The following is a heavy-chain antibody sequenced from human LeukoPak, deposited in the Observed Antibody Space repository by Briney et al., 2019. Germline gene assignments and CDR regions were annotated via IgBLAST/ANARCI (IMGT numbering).Heavy chain of an antibody. Sequence: PGGSLRLSCAASGFTFSSYAMHWVRQAPGKGLEWVAVISYDGRNKYYADSVKGRFTISRDNSKNTLYLQMNSLRADDTAVYYCAKDHGSSSWYSYGMDVWGQGTTVTVSS. J-gene: IGHJ6*02. CDR2: ISYDGRNK. CDR1: GFTFSSYA. V-gene: IGHV3-30*04. D-gene: IGHD6-13*01. CDR3: AKDHGSSSWYSYGMDV.